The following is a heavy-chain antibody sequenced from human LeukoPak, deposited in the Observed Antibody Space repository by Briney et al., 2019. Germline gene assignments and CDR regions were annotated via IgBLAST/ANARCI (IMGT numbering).Heavy chain of an antibody. Sequence: GSLRLSCVASGFTLTPYHMDWVRQAPGKGLEWLSYISSRSNAIYYADSVKGRFTVSRDNGRNLLYLQINSLREEDTATYYCARDSGLAYGMDVWGRGTTVTVSS. V-gene: IGHV3-48*02. D-gene: IGHD3/OR15-3a*01. J-gene: IGHJ6*02. CDR3: ARDSGLAYGMDV. CDR2: ISSRSNAI. CDR1: GFTLTPYH.